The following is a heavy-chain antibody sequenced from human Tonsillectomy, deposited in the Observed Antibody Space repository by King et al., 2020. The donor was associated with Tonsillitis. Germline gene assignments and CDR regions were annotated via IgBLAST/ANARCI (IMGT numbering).Heavy chain of an antibody. D-gene: IGHD6-13*01. CDR3: ARGSNMAASGTGYYFDY. Sequence: VQLQESGPGLVKPSETLSLTCTVSGGSISSYYWSWIRQPPGKGLEWIGYIYDSGSTNNNPTLKSRGTISVDTSKNQLSLKLSSVTAADTAVYYCARGSNMAASGTGYYFDYWGQGTLVTVSS. J-gene: IGHJ4*02. CDR2: IYDSGST. V-gene: IGHV4-59*01. CDR1: GGSISSYY.